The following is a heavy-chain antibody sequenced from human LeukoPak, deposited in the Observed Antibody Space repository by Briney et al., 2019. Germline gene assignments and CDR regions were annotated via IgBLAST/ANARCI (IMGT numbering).Heavy chain of an antibody. V-gene: IGHV3-74*01. CDR2: ISPVGSSA. Sequence: GGSLRLSCAASGFTFSSYWMHWVRQAPGKGLVWVSRISPVGSSAIDADSVKGRITISRDNAKNTPYLQMNSLRAEDTAVYYCARVNVCPRLYFDYWGQGTLVTVSS. J-gene: IGHJ4*02. D-gene: IGHD3-16*01. CDR3: ARVNVCPRLYFDY. CDR1: GFTFSSYW.